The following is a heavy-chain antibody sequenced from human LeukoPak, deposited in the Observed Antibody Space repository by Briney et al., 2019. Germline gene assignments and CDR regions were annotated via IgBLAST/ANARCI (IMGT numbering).Heavy chain of an antibody. CDR3: ARASAAAGTRWFDP. D-gene: IGHD6-13*01. CDR2: INHSGST. V-gene: IGHV4-39*07. CDR1: GGSISSSSYS. J-gene: IGHJ5*02. Sequence: SETLSLTCTVSGGSISSSSYSWGWIRQPPGKGLEWIGEINHSGSTNYNPSLKSRVTISVDTSKNQFSLKLSSVTAADTAVYYCARASAAAGTRWFDPWGQGTLVTVSS.